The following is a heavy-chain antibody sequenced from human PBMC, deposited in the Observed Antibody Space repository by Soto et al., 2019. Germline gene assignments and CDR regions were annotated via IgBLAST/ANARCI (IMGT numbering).Heavy chain of an antibody. Sequence: SETLSLTCTVSGGSISSYYWSWIRQPPGKGLEWIGYIYYSVSTNYNPSLKSRVTISVDTSKNQFSLKLSSVTAADTAVYYCARVYYDILTGYSFDYWGQGTPVTVSS. V-gene: IGHV4-59*01. J-gene: IGHJ4*02. CDR1: GGSISSYY. CDR2: IYYSVST. CDR3: ARVYYDILTGYSFDY. D-gene: IGHD3-9*01.